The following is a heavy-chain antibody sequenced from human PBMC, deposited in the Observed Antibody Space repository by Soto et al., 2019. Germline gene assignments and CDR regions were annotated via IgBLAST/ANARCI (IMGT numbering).Heavy chain of an antibody. V-gene: IGHV1-8*01. J-gene: IGHJ4*02. CDR3: VKVSRKGSAIDFDY. CDR1: GYTFSNYD. D-gene: IGHD3-10*01. Sequence: QVQLVQSGAELKKPGASVKVSCKASGYTFSNYDMNWVRQATGQGPEWIGWVNPNNGDTGYAQKFQGRVTLTTDISTTTAYMELTSLRSEDTAIYYCVKVSRKGSAIDFDYWGQGTLITVSS. CDR2: VNPNNGDT.